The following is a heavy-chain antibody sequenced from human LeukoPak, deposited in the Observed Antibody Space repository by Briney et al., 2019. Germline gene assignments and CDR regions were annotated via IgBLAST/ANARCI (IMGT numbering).Heavy chain of an antibody. V-gene: IGHV4-39*01. J-gene: IGHJ4*02. D-gene: IGHD7-27*01. CDR3: ARLDWGSGGSGSFDY. CDR2: TYYSGIT. Sequence: SETLSLTCTVSGGSISSTNHYWGWIRQPPGKGLEWLGSTYYSGITYYDPSLKSRVTISVDRSKNQFSLKLSSVTAADTAVYYCARLDWGSGGSGSFDYWGQGTLVTVSS. CDR1: GGSISSTNHY.